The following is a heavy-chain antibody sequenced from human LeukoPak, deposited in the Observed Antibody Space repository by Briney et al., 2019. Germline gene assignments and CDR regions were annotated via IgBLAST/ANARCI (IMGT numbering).Heavy chain of an antibody. D-gene: IGHD6-13*01. CDR1: GGSISSGGYY. CDR3: ARVGIAAAGPDHYYYYGMDV. J-gene: IGHJ6*02. V-gene: IGHV4-31*03. Sequence: SETLSLTCTVSGGSISSGGYYWSWIRQHPGKGLEWIGYIYYSGSTYYNPSLKSRVTISVDTSKNQFSLKLSSVTAADTAVYYCARVGIAAAGPDHYYYYGMDVWGQGITVTVSS. CDR2: IYYSGST.